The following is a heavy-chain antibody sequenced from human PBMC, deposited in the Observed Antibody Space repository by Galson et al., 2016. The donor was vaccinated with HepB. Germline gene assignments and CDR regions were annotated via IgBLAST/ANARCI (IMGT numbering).Heavy chain of an antibody. Sequence: SLRLSCAVSGFTFDNHAMSWVRQAPGKGLEWVSGVSGSGGTTYYADSVKGRFTISRDNSKNTVYLQMNSLRAEDTAVYYCAKYRDHSSGYYPLNYWGQGTLVT. J-gene: IGHJ4*02. CDR2: VSGSGGTT. D-gene: IGHD3-22*01. CDR1: GFTFDNHA. V-gene: IGHV3-23*01. CDR3: AKYRDHSSGYYPLNY.